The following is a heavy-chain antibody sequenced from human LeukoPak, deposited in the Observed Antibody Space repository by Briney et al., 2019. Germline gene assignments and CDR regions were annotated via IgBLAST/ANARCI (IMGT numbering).Heavy chain of an antibody. CDR1: GGTFSSYA. Sequence: GASVKVSCKASGGTFSSYAISWVRQAPGQGLEWMGGIIPIFGTANYAQKFQGRVTITADKSTSTAYMELSSLRSEDTAVCYCASGYWSSFFDYWGQGTLVTVSS. D-gene: IGHD3-22*01. V-gene: IGHV1-69*06. CDR2: IIPIFGTA. J-gene: IGHJ4*02. CDR3: ASGYWSSFFDY.